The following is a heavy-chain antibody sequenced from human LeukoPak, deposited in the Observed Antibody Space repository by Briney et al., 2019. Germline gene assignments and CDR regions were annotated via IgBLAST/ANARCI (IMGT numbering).Heavy chain of an antibody. CDR2: INPSGGST. V-gene: IGHV1-46*01. CDR1: GYTFTSYY. Sequence: ASVKVSCKASGYTFTSYYMHWVRQAPGQGLEWMGIINPSGGSTSYAQKFQGRVTMTRDTSTSTAYMELSSLRSEDTAVYYCAREGTMIVVVITNNLIFGYWGQGTLVTVSS. CDR3: AREGTMIVVVITNNLIFGY. J-gene: IGHJ4*02. D-gene: IGHD3-22*01.